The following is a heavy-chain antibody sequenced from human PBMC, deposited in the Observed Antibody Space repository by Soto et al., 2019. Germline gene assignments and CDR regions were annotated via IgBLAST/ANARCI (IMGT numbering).Heavy chain of an antibody. CDR2: INSDGTGT. CDR3: AKGYSGYDYAY. D-gene: IGHD5-12*01. CDR1: GFTFSDYY. J-gene: IGHJ4*02. V-gene: IGHV3-74*02. Sequence: VQLVESGGGLVKPGGSLRLSCAASGFTFSDYYMSWIRQAPGKGLEWVSRINSDGTGTNYADSVKGRFTISRDNAKNTLYLQMNSLRAEDTAVYYCAKGYSGYDYAYWGQGTLVTVSS.